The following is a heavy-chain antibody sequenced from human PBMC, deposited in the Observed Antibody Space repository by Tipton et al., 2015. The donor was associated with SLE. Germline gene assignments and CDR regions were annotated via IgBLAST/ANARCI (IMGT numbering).Heavy chain of an antibody. J-gene: IGHJ1*01. V-gene: IGHV4-59*08. CDR2: VYYNGRT. D-gene: IGHD2-21*01. CDR1: GGPTSSYY. Sequence: TLSLTCTVSGGPTSSYYWSWIRQPPGKGLEWIGYVYYNGRTNYNPSLKSRVTISVDTSKNQFSLKLNSVTAADTAVYYCARHAFAVAYPEEEYFQHWGQGTLVTVSS. CDR3: ARHAFAVAYPEEEYFQH.